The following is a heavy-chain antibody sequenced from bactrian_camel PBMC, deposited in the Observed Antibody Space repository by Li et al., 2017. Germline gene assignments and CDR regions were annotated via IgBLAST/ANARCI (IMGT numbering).Heavy chain of an antibody. CDR2: IMKDGRT. D-gene: IGHD7*01. V-gene: IGHV3S53*01. CDR1: GTLYNSYC. Sequence: HVQLVESGGGSVQAGGSLRLSCVVSGTLYNSYCMGWFRQAPGHRCVLVSSIMKDGRTYYRDSVKGRFTISQDSQDHDKNTLYLQMNSLKPEDTAMYYCAAGGGNGAFCYCAGKNTAPWAPNCWSSAPDYYYWGQGTQVTVS. J-gene: IGHJ4*01. CDR3: AAGGGNGAFCYCAGKNTAPWAPNCWSSAPDYYY.